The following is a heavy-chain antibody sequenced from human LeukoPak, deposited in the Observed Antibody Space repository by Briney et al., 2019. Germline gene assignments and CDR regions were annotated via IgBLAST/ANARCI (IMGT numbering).Heavy chain of an antibody. J-gene: IGHJ5*02. Sequence: SETLSLTCTVSGASINNYYWSWIRQPPGKGLEWIGYIYYSGSTNYNASLKSRVTISKDTSKNQISLKLTSVIAADTAVYHCARGSNWLDPWGQGTLVTVSS. D-gene: IGHD6-6*01. CDR3: ARGSNWLDP. CDR2: IYYSGST. V-gene: IGHV4-59*01. CDR1: GASINNYY.